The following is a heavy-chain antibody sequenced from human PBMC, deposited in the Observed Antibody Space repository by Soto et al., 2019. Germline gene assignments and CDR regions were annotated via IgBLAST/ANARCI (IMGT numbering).Heavy chain of an antibody. CDR1: GFTFSRYN. CDR2: ISSRSSDI. Sequence: EVQLVESGGALVKPGGSLRLSCAASGFTFSRYNMNWVRQAPEKGLEWVSSISSRSSDIYYADSVKGRFTISRDNAKNALSLQMSTPRAEDTAVYYCATGYYDSSGYYFDYWGQGTLVTVSS. D-gene: IGHD3-22*01. V-gene: IGHV3-21*01. CDR3: ATGYYDSSGYYFDY. J-gene: IGHJ4*02.